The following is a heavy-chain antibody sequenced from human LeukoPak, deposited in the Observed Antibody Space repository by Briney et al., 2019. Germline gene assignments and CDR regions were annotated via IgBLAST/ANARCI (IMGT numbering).Heavy chain of an antibody. J-gene: IGHJ5*02. V-gene: IGHV3-23*01. Sequence: GGSLRLSCAASGFTFSSYAMSWVRQAPGKGLEWVSAISGSGGSTYYADSVKGRFTISRDNSKNTLYLQMNSLRAKDTAVYYCAKGPGYCSGGSCYGRWFDPWGQGTLVTVSS. CDR2: ISGSGGST. D-gene: IGHD2-15*01. CDR1: GFTFSSYA. CDR3: AKGPGYCSGGSCYGRWFDP.